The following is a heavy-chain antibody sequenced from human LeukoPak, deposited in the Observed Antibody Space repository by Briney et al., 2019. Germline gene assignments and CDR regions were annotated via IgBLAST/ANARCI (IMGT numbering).Heavy chain of an antibody. CDR2: MNPNSGNT. CDR3: ARRGGLRYFDWLLPYY. Sequence: ASVKVSCKASGYTFTSYYMHWVRQAPGQGLEWMGWMNPNSGNTGYAQKFQGRVTMTRNTSISTAYMELSSLRSEDTAVYYCARRGGLRYFDWLLPYYWGQGTLVTVSS. D-gene: IGHD3-9*01. CDR1: GYTFTSYY. J-gene: IGHJ4*02. V-gene: IGHV1-8*02.